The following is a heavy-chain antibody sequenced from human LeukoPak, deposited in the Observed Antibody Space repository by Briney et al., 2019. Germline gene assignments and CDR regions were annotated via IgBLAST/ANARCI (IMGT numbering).Heavy chain of an antibody. CDR2: ISAYNGNT. Sequence: ASVKVSCKASGYTFTSYGMSWVRQAPGQGLEWMGWISAYNGNTNYAQKFQGRVTMTRATSISTAYMELSRLRFDDTAVYYCARDRDGGVGTIDYWGQGTLVPVSS. V-gene: IGHV1-18*01. D-gene: IGHD3-3*01. CDR3: ARDRDGGVGTIDY. J-gene: IGHJ4*02. CDR1: GYTFTSYG.